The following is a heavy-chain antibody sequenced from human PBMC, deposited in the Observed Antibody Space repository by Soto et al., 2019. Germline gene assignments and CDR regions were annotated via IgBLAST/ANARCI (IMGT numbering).Heavy chain of an antibody. D-gene: IGHD2-2*01. CDR1: GFSLSNARMG. CDR3: ARGVPAANRKPIDFDY. J-gene: IGHJ4*02. V-gene: IGHV2-26*01. Sequence: QVTLKESGPVLVKPTETLTLTCTVSGFSLSNARMGVSWIRQPPGKALEWLAHIFSNDEKSYSTSLKSRLTNSKDTSKSQVVLTMTNMDPVDTATYYCARGVPAANRKPIDFDYWGQGTLVTVSS. CDR2: IFSNDEK.